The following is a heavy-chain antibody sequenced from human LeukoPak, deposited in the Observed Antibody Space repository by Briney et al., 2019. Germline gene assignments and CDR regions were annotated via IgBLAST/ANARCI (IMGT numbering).Heavy chain of an antibody. J-gene: IGHJ2*01. CDR2: IYYSGST. Sequence: SQTPSLTCTVSAGSFSIYYGSWIRQPPGKGLEWIGYIYYSGSTNYNPSRKSRVTMFADTSKNQFSLKLSSVTAADTAVYYCARGGFSGGILRYFDLWGRGTLVTVSS. D-gene: IGHD2-15*01. CDR3: ARGGFSGGILRYFDL. V-gene: IGHV4-59*01. CDR1: AGSFSIYY.